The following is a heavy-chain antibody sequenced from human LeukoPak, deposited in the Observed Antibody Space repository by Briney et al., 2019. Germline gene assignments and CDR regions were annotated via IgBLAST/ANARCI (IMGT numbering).Heavy chain of an antibody. CDR3: ARSNSGPDY. Sequence: GGSLRLSCSASGFTFSSRRMNWVRQVPGKGLEWVAIINTDGSEKNYVDSVKGRFTISRDNAKNSLYLQMNSLRAEDTAMYYCARSNSGPDYWGQGTLVIVPS. CDR2: INTDGSEK. D-gene: IGHD4-23*01. J-gene: IGHJ4*02. CDR1: GFTFSSRR. V-gene: IGHV3-7*01.